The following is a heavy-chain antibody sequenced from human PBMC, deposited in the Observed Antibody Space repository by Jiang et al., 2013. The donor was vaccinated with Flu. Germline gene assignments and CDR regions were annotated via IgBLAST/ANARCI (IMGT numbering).Heavy chain of an antibody. CDR2: ISGSGGST. CDR1: GFIFSSYA. CDR3: AKEGANLYYYMDV. Sequence: VQLVESGGGLVQPGGSLRLSCAASGFIFSSYAMSWVRQAPGKGLEWVSHISGSGGSTYYADSVKGRFTVSRDNSKNTLYLQMNSLRAEDTAVYYCAKEGANLYYYMDVWGKGTTVTVSS. V-gene: IGHV3-23*04. J-gene: IGHJ6*03. D-gene: IGHD2-8*01.